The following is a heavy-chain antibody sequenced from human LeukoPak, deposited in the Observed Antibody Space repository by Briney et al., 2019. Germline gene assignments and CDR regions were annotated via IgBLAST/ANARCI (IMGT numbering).Heavy chain of an antibody. CDR2: IKSEAYDGAT. D-gene: IGHD6-13*01. J-gene: IGHJ6*03. Sequence: GGSLRLSCAASGFTFSNAWMAWVRQAPGKGLEWVGRIKSEAYDGATDYATSVKGRITISRDDSKNTLYLQLTSLKTEDTAVYFCATDPLTPSSSWYNRSYYLDVWGTGTTVTVSS. V-gene: IGHV3-15*01. CDR3: ATDPLTPSSSWYNRSYYLDV. CDR1: GFTFSNAW.